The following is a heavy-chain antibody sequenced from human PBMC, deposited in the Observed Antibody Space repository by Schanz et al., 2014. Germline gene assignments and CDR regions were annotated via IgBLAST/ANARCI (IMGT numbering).Heavy chain of an antibody. CDR1: GFTFSGYG. CDR3: AKDDTQVNGMDV. J-gene: IGHJ6*02. Sequence: QVQLVESGGGVVQPGRSLRLSCAASGFTFSGYGMHWVRQAPGKGLEWVAIISYDGRHKNYADSVKGRFTISRDNSKNTLHLQMNSLRVEDTAVYYCAKDDTQVNGMDVWGQGTLLIVSS. V-gene: IGHV3-30*18. CDR2: ISYDGRHK.